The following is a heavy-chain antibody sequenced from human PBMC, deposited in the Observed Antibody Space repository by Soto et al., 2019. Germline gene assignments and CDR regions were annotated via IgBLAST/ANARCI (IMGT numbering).Heavy chain of an antibody. J-gene: IGHJ4*02. CDR1: VYTFTSYG. CDR2: ISTSNGNT. D-gene: IGHD2-15*01. V-gene: IGHV1-18*01. CDR3: ARVYSSGGGCYEIDY. Sequence: GASVKVSCKTSVYTFTSYGISWVRQAPGQGLEWMGWISTSNGNTNYAQKVQGRVTMTRDTSTSTVYMDLSSLRSEDTAVYYCARVYSSGGGCYEIDYWGQRTLVTIAA.